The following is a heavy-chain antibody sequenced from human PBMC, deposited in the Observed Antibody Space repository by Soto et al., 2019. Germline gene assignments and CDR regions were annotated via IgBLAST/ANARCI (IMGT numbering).Heavy chain of an antibody. Sequence: TSETLSLTCTVSGGSISSGDYYWSWIRQPPGKGLEWIGNIYYSGSTYYNPSLKSRVTISVDTSKNQFSLKLSSVTAADTAVYYCMLGSGWKDFDYWGQGTLVTVSS. CDR2: IYYSGST. D-gene: IGHD3-22*01. J-gene: IGHJ4*02. CDR3: MLGSGWKDFDY. CDR1: GGSISSGDYY. V-gene: IGHV4-39*01.